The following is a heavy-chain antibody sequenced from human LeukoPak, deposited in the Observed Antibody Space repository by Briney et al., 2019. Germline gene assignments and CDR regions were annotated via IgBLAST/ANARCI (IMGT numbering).Heavy chain of an antibody. Sequence: PGGSLRLSCAASGFTFTNYWMSWVRQAPGKGLELVANIKQDRSEKYYVDPVKGRFTISRDNAKNSLYLQMNSLRAEDTAVYYCARLREIPVFGVVTKSTSYFDYWGQGTLVTVSS. J-gene: IGHJ4*02. D-gene: IGHD3-3*01. CDR3: ARLREIPVFGVVTKSTSYFDY. V-gene: IGHV3-7*01. CDR1: GFTFTNYW. CDR2: IKQDRSEK.